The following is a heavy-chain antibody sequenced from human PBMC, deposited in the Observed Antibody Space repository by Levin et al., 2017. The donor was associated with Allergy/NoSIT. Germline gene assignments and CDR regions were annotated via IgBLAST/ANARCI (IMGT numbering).Heavy chain of an antibody. CDR1: GYTFTSYY. V-gene: IGHV1-46*01. CDR2: INPSGGST. CDR3: ARDRGYCSSTSCLYGMDV. D-gene: IGHD2-2*01. J-gene: IGHJ6*02. Sequence: GESLKISCKASGYTFTSYYMHWVRQAPGQGLEWMGIINPSGGSTSYAQKFQGRVTMTRDTSTSTVYMELSSLRSEDTAVYYCARDRGYCSSTSCLYGMDVWGQGTTVTVSS.